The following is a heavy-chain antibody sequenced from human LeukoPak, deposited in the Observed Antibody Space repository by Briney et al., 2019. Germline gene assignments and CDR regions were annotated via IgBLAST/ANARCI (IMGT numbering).Heavy chain of an antibody. CDR2: ISSSSSYI. V-gene: IGHV3-21*03. Sequence: GGSLRLSCAASGFTFSSYWMNWVRQAPGNGLEWVSSISSSSSYIYNADSVKGRFTISRDNAKNSLYLQMNSLKTEDTAVYYCTRDQTPYYWGQGTLVTVSS. J-gene: IGHJ4*02. CDR1: GFTFSSYW. CDR3: TRDQTPYY.